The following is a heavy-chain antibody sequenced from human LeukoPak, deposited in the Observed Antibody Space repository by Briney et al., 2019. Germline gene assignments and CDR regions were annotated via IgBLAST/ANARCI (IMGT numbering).Heavy chain of an antibody. CDR2: LYSDGNT. CDR1: GFTVITND. D-gene: IGHD1-14*01. CDR3: ARGVEPLAANTLAE. Sequence: GGSQRLSCAASGFTVITNDMTWVRQAPGKGLEWVSVLYSDGNTKYADSVQGRFTISRDNSKNTLYLEMNSLSPDDTAVYYCARGVEPLAANTLAEWGRESVVTVSS. V-gene: IGHV3-53*01. J-gene: IGHJ4*02.